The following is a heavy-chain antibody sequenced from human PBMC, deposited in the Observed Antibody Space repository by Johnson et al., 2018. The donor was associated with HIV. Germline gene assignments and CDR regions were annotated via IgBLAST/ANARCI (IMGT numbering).Heavy chain of an antibody. D-gene: IGHD3-10*01. CDR3: ATGAGGAFDI. V-gene: IGHV3-7*05. J-gene: IGHJ3*02. Sequence: VQLVESGGGLVQPGGSLRLSCEASGFSFSDYWMSWVRQAPGKGLEWVANIKQDGTEKYYVDSVKGRFTISRDNSKNTLYLQMNSLRAEDTAVYYCATGAGGAFDIWGQGTMVTVSS. CDR2: IKQDGTEK. CDR1: GFSFSDYW.